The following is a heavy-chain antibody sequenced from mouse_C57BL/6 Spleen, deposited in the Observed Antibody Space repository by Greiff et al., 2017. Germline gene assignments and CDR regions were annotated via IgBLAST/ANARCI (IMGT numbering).Heavy chain of an antibody. V-gene: IGHV1-54*01. CDR3: ARKFYSNSAMDY. J-gene: IGHJ4*01. CDR1: GYAFTNYL. Sequence: QVQLQQSGAELVRPGTSVKVSCKASGYAFTNYLIEWVKQRPGQGLEWIGVINPGSGGTNYNEKFKGKATLTADKSSSTAYMQLSSLTSEDSAVYFCARKFYSNSAMDYWGQGTSVAVSS. CDR2: INPGSGGT. D-gene: IGHD2-5*01.